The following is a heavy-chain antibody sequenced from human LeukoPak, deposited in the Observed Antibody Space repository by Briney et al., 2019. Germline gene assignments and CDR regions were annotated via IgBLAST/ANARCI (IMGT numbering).Heavy chain of an antibody. Sequence: ASVKVSCKASVYTFTNYGISWVRQAPGQGLEWMGWISAYNGNTNYAQKLQGRVTMTTDTSTSTAYMELRSPRSDDTAVYYCASDDTSGYTGFYWGQGTLVTVSS. J-gene: IGHJ4*02. CDR3: ASDDTSGYTGFY. D-gene: IGHD3-22*01. CDR2: ISAYNGNT. V-gene: IGHV1-18*01. CDR1: VYTFTNYG.